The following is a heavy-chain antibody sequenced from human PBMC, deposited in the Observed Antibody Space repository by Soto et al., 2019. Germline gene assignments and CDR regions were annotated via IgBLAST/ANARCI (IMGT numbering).Heavy chain of an antibody. CDR2: IYHSGST. J-gene: IGHJ6*02. CDR1: GGSFSGYY. Sequence: PSETLSLTCAVYGGSFSGYYWTWIRQPPGTGLEWIGDIYHSGSTNYNPSLKSRVTISVDTSKNQFSLKLSSVTAADTAVYYCAASCVGCGGFNYYGMDVWGQGTTVTVSS. CDR3: AASCVGCGGFNYYGMDV. V-gene: IGHV4-34*09. D-gene: IGHD2-21*01.